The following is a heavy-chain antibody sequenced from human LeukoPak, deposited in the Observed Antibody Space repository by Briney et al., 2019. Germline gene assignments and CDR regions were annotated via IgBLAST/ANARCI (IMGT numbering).Heavy chain of an antibody. D-gene: IGHD1-26*01. V-gene: IGHV4-39*07. CDR3: ARGGGSRPYYGMDV. Sequence: SETLSLTCTVSGGSISSSSYYWGWIRQPPGKGLEWIGSIYYSGSTNYNPSLKSRVTISVDTSKNQFSLKLSSVTAADTAVHYCARGGGSRPYYGMDVWGQGTTVTVSS. J-gene: IGHJ6*02. CDR2: IYYSGST. CDR1: GGSISSSSYY.